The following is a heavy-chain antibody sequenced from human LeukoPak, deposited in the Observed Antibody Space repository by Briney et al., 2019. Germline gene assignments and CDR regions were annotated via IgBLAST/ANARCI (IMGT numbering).Heavy chain of an antibody. D-gene: IGHD6-19*01. J-gene: IGHJ3*02. CDR2: IKQDGSEK. CDR1: GFTFSSYW. Sequence: GGSLRLSCAASGFTFSSYWMSWVRQAPGKGLEWVANIKQDGSEKYYVDSVKGRFTISRDNAKNSLYLQMNSLRAEDTAVYYYAVGWLVPDAFDIWGQGTMVTVSS. CDR3: AVGWLVPDAFDI. V-gene: IGHV3-7*01.